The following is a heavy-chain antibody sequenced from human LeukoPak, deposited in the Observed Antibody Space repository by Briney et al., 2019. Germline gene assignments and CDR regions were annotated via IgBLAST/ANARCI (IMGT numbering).Heavy chain of an antibody. CDR2: IYYSGST. V-gene: IGHV4-59*01. CDR3: ARAVARGSWFDP. CDR1: GGSISSYY. J-gene: IGHJ5*02. Sequence: SETLPLTCTVSGGSISSYYWTWIRQPPGKGLEWIGYIYYSGSTNYNPSLKSRVTISVDTSKTQFSLKLSSVTAADTAVYYCARAVARGSWFDPWGQGTLVTVSS.